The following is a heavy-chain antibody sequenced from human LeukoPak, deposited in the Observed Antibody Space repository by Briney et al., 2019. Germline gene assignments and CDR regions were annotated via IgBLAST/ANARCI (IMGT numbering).Heavy chain of an antibody. D-gene: IGHD3-22*01. V-gene: IGHV3-7*01. CDR3: ARAKIASTVIYYYMDV. CDR1: GFTFSSYW. J-gene: IGHJ6*03. Sequence: GGSLRLSCAASGFTFSSYWMSWVRQAPGKGLEWVANIKQDGSEKYYVDSVKGRFTISRDNAKNSLYLQMNSLSADDTAVYYCARAKIASTVIYYYMDVWGKGTTVTVSS. CDR2: IKQDGSEK.